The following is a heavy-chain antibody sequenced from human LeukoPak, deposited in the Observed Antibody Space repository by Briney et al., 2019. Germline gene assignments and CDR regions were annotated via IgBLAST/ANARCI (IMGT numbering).Heavy chain of an antibody. CDR1: GFTFSSYA. CDR2: ISGSGGST. V-gene: IGHV3-23*01. J-gene: IGHJ6*02. Sequence: PGGSLRLSCAASGFTFSSYAMSWVRQAPGKGLEWVSAISGSGGSTYYADSVKGRFTISRDNSKNTLYLQMNSLRAEDTAVYYCAKDGSVFLYDSSGYYYVDYYYYGMDVWGQGTTVTVSS. CDR3: AKDGSVFLYDSSGYYYVDYYYYGMDV. D-gene: IGHD3-22*01.